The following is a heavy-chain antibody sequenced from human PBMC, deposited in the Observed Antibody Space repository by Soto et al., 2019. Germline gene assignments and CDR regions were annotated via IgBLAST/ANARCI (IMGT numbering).Heavy chain of an antibody. D-gene: IGHD3-10*01. Sequence: PGGSLRLSCAASGFTFSSYAMSWVRQAPGKGLEWVSAISGSGGSTYYADSVKGRFTISRDNSKNTLYLQMNSLRAEDTAVYYCAKDLGQQGSGSYSIYYYYGMDVWGQGTTVTVSS. CDR1: GFTFSSYA. CDR3: AKDLGQQGSGSYSIYYYYGMDV. J-gene: IGHJ6*02. V-gene: IGHV3-23*01. CDR2: ISGSGGST.